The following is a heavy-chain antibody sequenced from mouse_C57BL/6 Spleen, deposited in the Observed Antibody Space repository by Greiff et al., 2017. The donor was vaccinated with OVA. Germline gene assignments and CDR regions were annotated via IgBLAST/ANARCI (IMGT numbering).Heavy chain of an antibody. J-gene: IGHJ2*01. Sequence: VQLQQPGAELVMPGASVKLSCKASGYTFTSYWMHWVKQRPGQGLEWIGVIDPSDSYTNYNQKFKGKSTFTVDKSSSTAYMQLSSLTSEYSAVYYCARGRTDFDYWGQGTTLTVSS. CDR1: GYTFTSYW. CDR3: ARGRTDFDY. CDR2: IDPSDSYT. V-gene: IGHV1-69*01. D-gene: IGHD4-1*01.